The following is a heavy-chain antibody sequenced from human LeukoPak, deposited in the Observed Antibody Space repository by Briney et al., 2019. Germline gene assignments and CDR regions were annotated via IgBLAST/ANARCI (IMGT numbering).Heavy chain of an antibody. CDR3: ARDLSLPTVTKYYYYYGMDV. CDR2: ISYDGSNK. Sequence: GRSLRLSCAASGFTFSSYAMHWVRQAPGKGLEWVAVISYDGSNKYYADSVKGRFTISRDNSKNTLYLQMNSLRAEDTAVYYCARDLSLPTVTKYYYYYGMDVWGQGATVTVSS. CDR1: GFTFSSYA. V-gene: IGHV3-30*04. D-gene: IGHD4-17*01. J-gene: IGHJ6*02.